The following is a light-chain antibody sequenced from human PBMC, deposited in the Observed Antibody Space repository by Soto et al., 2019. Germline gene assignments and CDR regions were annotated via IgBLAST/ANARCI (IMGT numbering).Light chain of an antibody. Sequence: QSVLTQPPSVSAAPGHEVTISCSGSSSNIGNNYVSWYQQFPGTAPKLLIYEDNKRPSGIPDRFSGSKSGTSATLGITGLQTGDEADYYCGAWDNSLSAVLFGGGTKLTVL. CDR3: GAWDNSLSAVL. CDR2: EDN. CDR1: SSNIGNNY. J-gene: IGLJ2*01. V-gene: IGLV1-51*01.